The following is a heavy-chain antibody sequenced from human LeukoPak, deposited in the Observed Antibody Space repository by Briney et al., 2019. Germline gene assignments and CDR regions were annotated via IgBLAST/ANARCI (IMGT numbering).Heavy chain of an antibody. J-gene: IGHJ4*02. V-gene: IGHV4-34*01. Sequence: PSETLSLTCAVYGGSFSGYYWSWIRQPPGKGLEWIGEINHSGSTNYNPSLKSRVTISVDTPKNQFSLKLSSVTAADTAVYYCARGGLRYFDWFDYWGQGTLVTVSS. CDR1: GGSFSGYY. CDR2: INHSGST. CDR3: ARGGLRYFDWFDY. D-gene: IGHD3-9*01.